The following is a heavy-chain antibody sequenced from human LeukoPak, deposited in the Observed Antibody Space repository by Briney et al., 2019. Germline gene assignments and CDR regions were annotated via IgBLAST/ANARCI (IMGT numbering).Heavy chain of an antibody. CDR1: GGSISSSGYY. V-gene: IGHV4-31*03. CDR3: ARGVGYCSGGTCYSYYYGVDV. D-gene: IGHD2-15*01. Sequence: SQTLSLTCTVSGGSISSSGYYWSWVRQHPGKGLEWIGYIFYSGSTNYNPSLKSRLSISVDTDENQFSLRLRSVTAADTAVYYCARGVGYCSGGTCYSYYYGVDVWGQGTTVTVSS. CDR2: IFYSGST. J-gene: IGHJ6*02.